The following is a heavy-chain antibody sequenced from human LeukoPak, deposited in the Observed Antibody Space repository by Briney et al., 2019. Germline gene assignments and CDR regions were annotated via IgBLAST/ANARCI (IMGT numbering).Heavy chain of an antibody. CDR2: ISTYNGNT. V-gene: IGHV1-18*01. CDR1: GYTFTSYG. J-gene: IGHJ4*02. CDR3: ARANYDSSGYSYTHNHYIDY. D-gene: IGHD3-22*01. Sequence: ASVKVSCKASGYTFTSYGISWVRQAPGQGLEWMGWISTYNGNTNYAQKLQGRVTMTTDTSTSTAYIELRSLRSDDTAVYYCARANYDSSGYSYTHNHYIDYWGQGTLVTVSS.